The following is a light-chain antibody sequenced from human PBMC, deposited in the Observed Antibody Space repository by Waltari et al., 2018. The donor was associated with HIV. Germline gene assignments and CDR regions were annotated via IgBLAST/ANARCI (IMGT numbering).Light chain of an antibody. J-gene: IGKJ1*01. Sequence: EIVLTQSPGTLSLSPGERATLSCTASQSVSSNYIAWYQQKPGQAPRLLIYDASSRATGIPDRFSGSGSGTDFSLTISRLEPEDFAVYYCQQYNTSPWTFGQGTKVEIK. V-gene: IGKV3-20*01. CDR1: QSVSSNY. CDR2: DAS. CDR3: QQYNTSPWT.